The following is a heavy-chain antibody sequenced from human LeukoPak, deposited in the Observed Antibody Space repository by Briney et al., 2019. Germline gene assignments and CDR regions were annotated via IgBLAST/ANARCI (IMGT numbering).Heavy chain of an antibody. CDR2: IGGSGGST. CDR1: GFTFSSYA. D-gene: IGHD3-16*01. CDR3: AKDRGPGPWGAFDY. J-gene: IGHJ4*02. V-gene: IGHV3-23*01. Sequence: PGGSLRPSCAASGFTFSSYAMSWVRQAPGKGLEWVSAIGGSGGSTYYADSVKGRFTISRDNSKNTLYLQMNSLRAEDTAVYYCAKDRGPGPWGAFDYWGQGTLVTVSS.